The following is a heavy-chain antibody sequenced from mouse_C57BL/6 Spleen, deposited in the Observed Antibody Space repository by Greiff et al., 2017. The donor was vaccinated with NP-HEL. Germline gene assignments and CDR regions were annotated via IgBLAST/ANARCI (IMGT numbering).Heavy chain of an antibody. CDR1: GFSLTSYG. J-gene: IGHJ4*01. Sequence: VQLQESGPGLVAPSQSLSITCTVSGFSLTSYGVHWVRQPPGKGLEWLVVIWSDGSTTYNSALKSRLSISKDNSKSQVFLKMNSLQTDDTAMYYCARIDDSSYYYAMDYWGQGTSVTVSS. V-gene: IGHV2-6*03. CDR3: ARIDDSSYYYAMDY. D-gene: IGHD2-4*01. CDR2: IWSDGST.